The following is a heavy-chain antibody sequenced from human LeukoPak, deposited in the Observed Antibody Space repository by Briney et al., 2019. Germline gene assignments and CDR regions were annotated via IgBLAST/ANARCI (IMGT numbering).Heavy chain of an antibody. CDR3: AKDSGVRFLEWFVPSIYHDY. CDR1: GFTFSSYA. V-gene: IGHV3-23*01. J-gene: IGHJ4*02. CDR2: ISGSGGST. D-gene: IGHD3-3*01. Sequence: PGGSLRLSCAASGFTFSSYAMSWVRQAPGKGLEWVSAISGSGGSTYYADSVKGRFTISRDNSKNTLYLQMNSLRAEDTAVYYCAKDSGVRFLEWFVPSIYHDYWGQGTLVTVSS.